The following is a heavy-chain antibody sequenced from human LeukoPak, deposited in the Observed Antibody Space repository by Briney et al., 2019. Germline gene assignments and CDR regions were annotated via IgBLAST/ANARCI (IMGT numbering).Heavy chain of an antibody. J-gene: IGHJ3*02. CDR3: GGSGWDYYDSSGYYGAFDI. CDR2: ISGSGGST. Sequence: GGSLRLSCAASGFTFSSYAMSWVRQAPGKGLEWVSAISGSGGSTYYADSVKGRFTISRDNSKNTLYLQMNSLTAEDTAVYYCGGSGWDYYDSSGYYGAFDIWGQGTMVTVSS. D-gene: IGHD3-22*01. CDR1: GFTFSSYA. V-gene: IGHV3-23*01.